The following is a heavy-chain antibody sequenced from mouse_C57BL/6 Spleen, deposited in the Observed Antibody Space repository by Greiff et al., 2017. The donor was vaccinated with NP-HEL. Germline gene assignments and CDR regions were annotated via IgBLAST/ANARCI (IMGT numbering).Heavy chain of an antibody. Sequence: ESGPGMVKPSQSLSLTCTVTGYSITSGYDWHWIRHFPGNKLEWMGYISYSGSTNYNPSLKSRISITHDTSKNHFFLKLNSVTTEDTATYYCAREGLGSYFDYWGQGTTLTVSS. CDR3: AREGLGSYFDY. J-gene: IGHJ2*01. D-gene: IGHD3-3*01. CDR2: ISYSGST. V-gene: IGHV3-1*01. CDR1: GYSITSGYD.